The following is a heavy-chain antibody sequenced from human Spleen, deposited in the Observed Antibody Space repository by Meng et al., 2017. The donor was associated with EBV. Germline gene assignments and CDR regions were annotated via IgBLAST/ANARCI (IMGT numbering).Heavy chain of an antibody. CDR3: ARDEMTTGFDY. CDR1: GYTFPDYY. Sequence: QVQLVQSGDEVKKPGASVKVSCKASGYTFPDYYMHWVRQAPGQGLEWMGRINPNSGDTDYAQKFQGRVTMTRDTSISTAYMELSRLRSDDTALYYCARDEMTTGFDYWGQGSLVTVPS. CDR2: INPNSGDT. D-gene: IGHD4-17*01. V-gene: IGHV1-2*06. J-gene: IGHJ4*02.